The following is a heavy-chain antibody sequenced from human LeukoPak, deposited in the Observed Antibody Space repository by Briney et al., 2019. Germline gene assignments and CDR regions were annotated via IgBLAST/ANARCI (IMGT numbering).Heavy chain of an antibody. Sequence: GAVKDSCKASGYTFTSYVISRVGPAPGQGLEWMGWISAYNGNTNYAQKLQGRVTMTTETSTTTAYMELRSLRSDDTAVYSCARGFIVAVPAAMDYWGQGTLVTVSS. J-gene: IGHJ4*02. CDR3: ARGFIVAVPAAMDY. CDR1: GYTFTSYV. V-gene: IGHV1-18*01. CDR2: ISAYNGNT. D-gene: IGHD2-2*01.